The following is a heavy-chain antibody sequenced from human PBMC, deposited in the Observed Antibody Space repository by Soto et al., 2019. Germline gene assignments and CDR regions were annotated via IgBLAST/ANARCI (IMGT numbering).Heavy chain of an antibody. J-gene: IGHJ6*03. Sequence: SETLSLTCAVYGGSFSGYYWSWIRQPPGKGLEWIGEINHSGSTNYNPSLKSRVTISVDTSKNQFSLKLGSVTAADTAVYYCARGSRHRSIRRSKRPYYYYYMDVWGKGTTVTVSS. CDR1: GGSFSGYY. V-gene: IGHV4-34*01. CDR2: INHSGST. CDR3: ARGSRHRSIRRSKRPYYYYYMDV.